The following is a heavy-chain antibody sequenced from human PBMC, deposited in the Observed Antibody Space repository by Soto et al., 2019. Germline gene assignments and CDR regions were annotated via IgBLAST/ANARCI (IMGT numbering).Heavy chain of an antibody. CDR1: GFTFSSYA. J-gene: IGHJ5*02. CDR2: ISGSGGST. Sequence: GGSLRLSCAASGFTFSSYAMGWVRQAPGKGLEWVAAISGSGGSTYYADSVKGRFTISSYNSKNTLYLQMNSLRAEDTAVYYCAKEDDSSGSFEGWFDPWGQGTLVTVSS. CDR3: AKEDDSSGSFEGWFDP. V-gene: IGHV3-23*01. D-gene: IGHD3-22*01.